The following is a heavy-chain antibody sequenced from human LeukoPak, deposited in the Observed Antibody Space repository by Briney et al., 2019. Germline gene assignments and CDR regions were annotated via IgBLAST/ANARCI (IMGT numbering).Heavy chain of an antibody. Sequence: GGSLRLSCAASGXTFTVSSMNWVRQAPGKGLEWVFYISGRDTSTYYAVSVKGRFTISRDNATNSLYLQMNSLRDEDTAVYYCARDFQWSFDYWGQGTLVTVSS. J-gene: IGHJ4*02. CDR2: ISGRDTST. CDR3: ARDFQWSFDY. CDR1: GXTFTVSS. V-gene: IGHV3-48*02. D-gene: IGHD2-15*01.